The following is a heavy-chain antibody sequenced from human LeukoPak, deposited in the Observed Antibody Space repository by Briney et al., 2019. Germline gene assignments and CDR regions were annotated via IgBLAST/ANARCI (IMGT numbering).Heavy chain of an antibody. Sequence: PGGSLRLSCAASGFTFSSYSMNWVRQAPGKGLEWVSSISSSSSYIYYADSVKGRFTISRDNAKNSLYLQMNSLRAEDTAVYYCARDYYGSGSRSLYYYYMDVWGKGTTVTISS. J-gene: IGHJ6*03. D-gene: IGHD3-10*01. CDR1: GFTFSSYS. CDR2: ISSSSSYI. CDR3: ARDYYGSGSRSLYYYYMDV. V-gene: IGHV3-21*01.